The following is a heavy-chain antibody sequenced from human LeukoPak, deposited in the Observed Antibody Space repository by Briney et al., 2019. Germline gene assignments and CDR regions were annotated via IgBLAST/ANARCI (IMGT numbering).Heavy chain of an antibody. CDR3: ARYRRRVAGFPRDYFDY. V-gene: IGHV4-59*01. CDR2: IYYSGST. CDR1: GGSISSYY. D-gene: IGHD6-19*01. J-gene: IGHJ4*02. Sequence: PSETLSLTCTVSGGSISSYYWSWIRQPPGKGLEWIGYIYYSGSTNYNPSLKSRVTISVDTSKNQFPLKLSSVTAADTAVYYCARYRRRVAGFPRDYFDYWGQGTLVTVSS.